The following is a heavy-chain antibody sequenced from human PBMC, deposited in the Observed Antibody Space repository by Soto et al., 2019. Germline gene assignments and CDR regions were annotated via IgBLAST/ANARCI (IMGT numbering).Heavy chain of an antibody. Sequence: QVQLVQSGAEVKKPGASVKVSCKASGYTFTSYDINWVRQATGQGLEWMGWMNPNSGNPGYAQKFLDRVTMTRNTSISTAYMELSSLRSEDTAVYYWAREWGYSSSSPYWGQGTLVTVSS. CDR3: AREWGYSSSSPY. D-gene: IGHD6-13*01. CDR1: GYTFTSYD. CDR2: MNPNSGNP. V-gene: IGHV1-8*01. J-gene: IGHJ4*02.